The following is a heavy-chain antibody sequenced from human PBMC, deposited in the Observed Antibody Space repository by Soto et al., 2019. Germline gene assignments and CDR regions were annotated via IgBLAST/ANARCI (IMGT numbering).Heavy chain of an antibody. J-gene: IGHJ4*01. CDR2: IYYSGST. CDR3: ARDDGGPYDH. Sequence: SESLSLSCPASGSPITINYWSWIRQAPGKGLEWIGYIYYSGSTTYNPSLKSRVTMSADTSKDQFSLNLNSVTAADTAVYYCARDDGGPYDHWGPGILVTVSS. V-gene: IGHV4-59*01. CDR1: GSPITINY. D-gene: IGHD2-15*01.